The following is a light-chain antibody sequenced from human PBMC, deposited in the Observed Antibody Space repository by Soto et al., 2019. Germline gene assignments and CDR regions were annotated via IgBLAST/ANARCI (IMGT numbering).Light chain of an antibody. V-gene: IGKV1-5*01. CDR3: QHYNSYPLT. CDR1: QSISSW. Sequence: DVRMSQSPSTLSASIGDRVTITCRASQSISSWLAWYQQKPGKAPKLLIYDASSLESGGPSRFSGSGSGTELTLTISSLQPDDFATYYCQHYNSYPLTFGGGTKVDI. J-gene: IGKJ4*01. CDR2: DAS.